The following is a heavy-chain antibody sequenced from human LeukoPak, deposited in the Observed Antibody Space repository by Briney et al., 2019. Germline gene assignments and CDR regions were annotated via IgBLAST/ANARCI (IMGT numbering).Heavy chain of an antibody. Sequence: GGSLRLSCAASGFTFSSYAMSWVRQAPGKGLEWVSTISDNGANTYYADSVKGRFTISSDNSKNTLFLLMNSLRAEDTAVYYCAKSLPMRYGDFDYWGQGTLVTVSS. V-gene: IGHV3-23*01. J-gene: IGHJ4*02. CDR3: AKSLPMRYGDFDY. D-gene: IGHD4-17*01. CDR1: GFTFSSYA. CDR2: ISDNGANT.